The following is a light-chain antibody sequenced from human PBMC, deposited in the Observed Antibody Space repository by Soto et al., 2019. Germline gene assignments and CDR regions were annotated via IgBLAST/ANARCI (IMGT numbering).Light chain of an antibody. V-gene: IGKV3-20*01. Sequence: EIVLTQSPATLSLSPGERATLSCRASQSVSGSFLAWYQQEPGQAPRLLIYGASSRATGIPDRFSGSGSGTDFTLTISRLEPEDFAVYYCQQYGNSSWTFGQGTKVDI. CDR2: GAS. CDR1: QSVSGSF. CDR3: QQYGNSSWT. J-gene: IGKJ1*01.